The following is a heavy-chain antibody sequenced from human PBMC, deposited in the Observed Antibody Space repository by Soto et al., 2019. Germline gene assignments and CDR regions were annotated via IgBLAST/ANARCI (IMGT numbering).Heavy chain of an antibody. J-gene: IGHJ6*02. CDR3: ARKGAATPPPSYYYYYGMDV. CDR1: GYSFTRYW. V-gene: IGHV5-10-1*01. Sequence: ESLRISCRFSGYSFTRYWIGWVRQMPGKGLEWMGRIDPSDSYTNYSPSFQGHVTISADKSISTAYLQWSSLKASDTAMYYCARKGAATPPPSYYYYYGMDVWGQGTTVTVSS. D-gene: IGHD2-15*01. CDR2: IDPSDSYT.